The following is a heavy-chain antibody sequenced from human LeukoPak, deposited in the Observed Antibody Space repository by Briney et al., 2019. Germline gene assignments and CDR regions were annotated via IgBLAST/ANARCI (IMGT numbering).Heavy chain of an antibody. V-gene: IGHV1-24*01. CDR2: FYPVDGET. CDR3: ASQLPAAMANKGFYYYYYHMDV. Sequence: SVTVSCQVSGYSLHELSMHCVGPAPGKGVEGVGGFYPVDGETIYAQKFQGRVTMTDDTSTDTAYMVLSSLRSEDTSVYYCASQLPAAMANKGFYYYYYHMDVWGKGTTVTVAS. D-gene: IGHD2-2*01. CDR1: GYSLHELS. J-gene: IGHJ6*03.